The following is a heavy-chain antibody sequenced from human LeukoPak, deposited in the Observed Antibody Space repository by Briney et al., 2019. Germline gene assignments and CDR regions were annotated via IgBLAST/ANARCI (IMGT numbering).Heavy chain of an antibody. CDR3: ARAGGFYDFWSGYYTXSYYYYMDV. D-gene: IGHD3-3*01. J-gene: IGHJ6*03. CDR2: ISAYNGNT. Sequence: ASVKVSCKASGYTFTGYGISWVRQAPGQGLEWMGWISAYNGNTNYAQKLQGRVTMTTDTSTSTAYMELRSLRSDDTAVYYCARAGGFYDFWSGYYTXSYYYYMDVWGKGTTVTVSS. V-gene: IGHV1-18*01. CDR1: GYTFTGYG.